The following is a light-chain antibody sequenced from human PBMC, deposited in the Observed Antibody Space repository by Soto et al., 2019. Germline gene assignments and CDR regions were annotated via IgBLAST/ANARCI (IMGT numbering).Light chain of an antibody. CDR1: QSVRNSY. CDR3: QQYGSSPYT. CDR2: GAS. J-gene: IGKJ2*01. V-gene: IGKV3-20*01. Sequence: EIVLTQSPGTLSLSPGERATLSCRASQSVRNSYLAWYQQKPGQAPRLLLYGASGRATGIPDRFSGSGSGTDFTLTISRLETEDFAVSYCQQYGSSPYTFGQGTKLEI.